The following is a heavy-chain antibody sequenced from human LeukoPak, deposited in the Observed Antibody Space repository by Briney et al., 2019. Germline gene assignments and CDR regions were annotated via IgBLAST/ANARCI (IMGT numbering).Heavy chain of an antibody. CDR1: GGTFSSYA. J-gene: IGHJ6*03. Sequence: GASVKVSCKASGGTFSSYAISWVRQAPGQGLEWMGGIIPIFGTANYAQKFQGRVTITADESTGTAYMELSSLRSEDTAVYYCARETHHFVPGREGDYMDVWGKGTTVTVSS. CDR2: IIPIFGTA. CDR3: ARETHHFVPGREGDYMDV. V-gene: IGHV1-69*13. D-gene: IGHD3-3*02.